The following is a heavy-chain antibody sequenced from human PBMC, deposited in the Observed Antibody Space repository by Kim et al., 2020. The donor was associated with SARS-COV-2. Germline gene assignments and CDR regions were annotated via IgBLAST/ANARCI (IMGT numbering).Heavy chain of an antibody. CDR3: AAGHRYYDSSGPGAY. V-gene: IGHV1-58*01. D-gene: IGHD3-22*01. Sequence: SVKVSCKASGFTFTSSAVQWVRQARGQRLEWIGWIVVGSGNTNYAQKFQERVTITRDMSTSTAYMELSSLRSEDTAVYYCAAGHRYYDSSGPGAYWGQGTLVTVSS. CDR2: IVVGSGNT. CDR1: GFTFTSSA. J-gene: IGHJ4*02.